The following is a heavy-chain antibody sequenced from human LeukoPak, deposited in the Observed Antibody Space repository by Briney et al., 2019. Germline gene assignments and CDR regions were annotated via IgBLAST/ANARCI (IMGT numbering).Heavy chain of an antibody. CDR3: ARVRPKGIWGHYYYMHV. Sequence: PSETLSLTCTVSGGSISSSSYYWGWIRQPPGKGLEWIGSIYYSGSTYYNPSLKSRVTISVDTSKNQFSLKLSSVTAADTAVYYCARVRPKGIWGHYYYMHVWGKGPTVTVSS. D-gene: IGHD3-16*01. CDR2: IYYSGST. V-gene: IGHV4-39*07. CDR1: GGSISSSSYY. J-gene: IGHJ6*03.